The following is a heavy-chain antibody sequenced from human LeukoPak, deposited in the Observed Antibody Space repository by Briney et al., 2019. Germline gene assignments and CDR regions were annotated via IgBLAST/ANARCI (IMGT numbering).Heavy chain of an antibody. CDR2: IYYSGST. CDR1: GGSVSSGSYY. D-gene: IGHD1-26*01. Sequence: PSETLSLTCTVSGGSVSSGSYYGSWIRQPPGKGLEWIGYIYYSGSTKYNPSLKSRVTISIDTSKNQFSLKLSSVTAADTAIYYCAGVVGGSYSMDVWGQGTTVTVSS. CDR3: AGVVGGSYSMDV. V-gene: IGHV4-61*01. J-gene: IGHJ6*02.